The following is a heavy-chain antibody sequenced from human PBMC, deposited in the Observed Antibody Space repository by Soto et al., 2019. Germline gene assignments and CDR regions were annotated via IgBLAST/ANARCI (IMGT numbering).Heavy chain of an antibody. J-gene: IGHJ4*01. CDR3: TTDPGDDVDF. CDR1: GITFTNAW. Sequence: EVQLVESGGDLVKPGGSLRLSCAASGITFTNAWMSWVRQAPGKGLEWVGRIKNKADGGTTAYAAPGRGRFTISMEDTNNTAYQQMNSQETEDTAVYYSTTDPGDDVDFWGRGTLVTVSS. V-gene: IGHV3-15*01. D-gene: IGHD4-17*01. CDR2: IKNKADGGTT.